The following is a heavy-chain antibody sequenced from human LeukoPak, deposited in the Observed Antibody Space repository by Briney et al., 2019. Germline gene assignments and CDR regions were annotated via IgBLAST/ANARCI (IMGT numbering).Heavy chain of an antibody. Sequence: ASEKVSCKASGYTFTNCGISWVRQAPGQGLEWMGWISGYNGNTNYAQKSQGRVTMTTDTSTNTAHMELRSLRSDDTAIYYCARDCGYQCLFDYWGQGTLVTVSS. CDR3: ARDCGYQCLFDY. D-gene: IGHD5-12*01. CDR2: ISGYNGNT. CDR1: GYTFTNCG. J-gene: IGHJ4*02. V-gene: IGHV1-18*01.